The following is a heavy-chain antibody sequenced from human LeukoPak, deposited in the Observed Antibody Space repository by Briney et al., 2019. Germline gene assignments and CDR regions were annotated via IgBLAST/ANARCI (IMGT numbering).Heavy chain of an antibody. CDR1: GFNFRSFW. CDR3: VRIRGLYYVIFDY. J-gene: IGHJ4*02. V-gene: IGHV3-7*03. D-gene: IGHD3-3*01. Sequence: GGSLRLSCAVSGFNFRSFWMSWVRQAPGKGLEWVANIKEDGSGTFYVDSVKGRFTISRDNAKNSLYLQMSSLRAEDTAMYYCVRIRGLYYVIFDYWGQGALVTVSS. CDR2: IKEDGSGT.